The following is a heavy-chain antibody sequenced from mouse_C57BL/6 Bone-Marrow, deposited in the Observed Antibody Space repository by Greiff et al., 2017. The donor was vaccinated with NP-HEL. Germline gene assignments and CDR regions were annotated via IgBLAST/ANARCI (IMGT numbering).Heavy chain of an antibody. Sequence: EVQRVESGGGLVQPGGSLSLSCAASGFTFTDYYMSWVRQPPGKALEWLVFIRNKANGYTTEYSASVKGRFTISRDNSQSILYLQMDALRAEDSATYYCARSIYYDYADDRFYAMDYGGQGTSVTVSS. D-gene: IGHD2-4*01. CDR2: IRNKANGYTT. CDR1: GFTFTDYY. V-gene: IGHV7-3*01. J-gene: IGHJ4*01. CDR3: ARSIYYDYADDRFYAMDY.